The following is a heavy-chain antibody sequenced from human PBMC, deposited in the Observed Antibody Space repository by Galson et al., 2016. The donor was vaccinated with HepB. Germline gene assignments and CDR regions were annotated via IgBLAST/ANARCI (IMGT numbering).Heavy chain of an antibody. CDR3: ARDRADSASWGFDF. J-gene: IGHJ4*02. CDR2: INAGDGRT. Sequence: VKVSCKASGYAFTSHPLHWVRQAPGQRPEWMGWINAGDGRTKISETFQGRLSISRDASASIAYMELTSLTSEDTAVYFCARDRADSASWGFDFWGQGALITVSS. V-gene: IGHV1-3*01. D-gene: IGHD6-13*01. CDR1: GYAFTSHP.